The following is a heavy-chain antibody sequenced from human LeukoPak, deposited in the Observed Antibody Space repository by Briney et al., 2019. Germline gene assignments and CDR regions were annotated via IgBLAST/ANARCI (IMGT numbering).Heavy chain of an antibody. Sequence: ASVKVSCKASGYTFTGYYMHWVRQAPGQGLEWMGWISAYNGNTNYAQKLQGRVTMTTDTSTSTAYMELRSLRSDDTAVYYCARDAGGYDFWSGLDYWGQGTLVTVSS. D-gene: IGHD3-3*01. CDR3: ARDAGGYDFWSGLDY. CDR2: ISAYNGNT. V-gene: IGHV1-18*04. CDR1: GYTFTGYY. J-gene: IGHJ4*02.